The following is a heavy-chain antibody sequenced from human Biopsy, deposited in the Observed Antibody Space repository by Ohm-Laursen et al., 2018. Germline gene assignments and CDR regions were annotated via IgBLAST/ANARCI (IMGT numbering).Heavy chain of an antibody. J-gene: IGHJ2*01. CDR3: ARAKTQDRSFPDWYFDL. D-gene: IGHD3-22*01. Sequence: TPSLTCIVSGDSIFGGGYYWTWIRQHPEKGLEWLGYIFFSGDTHYNPSLRSRVDISSDMSKNEFYLRLYSVTAADTAVYYCARAKTQDRSFPDWYFDLWGRGTLVTVSS. CDR2: IFFSGDT. CDR1: GDSIFGGGYY. V-gene: IGHV4-31*03.